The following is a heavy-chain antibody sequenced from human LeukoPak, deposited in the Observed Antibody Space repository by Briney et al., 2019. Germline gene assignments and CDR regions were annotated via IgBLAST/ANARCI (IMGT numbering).Heavy chain of an antibody. CDR2: IYSGGST. Sequence: GGSLRLSCAASGFTVSSNYMSWIRQAPGKGLEWVSVIYSGGSTYYADSVKGRFTISRDNSKNTLYLQMNSLRAEDTAVYYCARVVSGQEYFQHWGQGTLVTVSS. V-gene: IGHV3-66*01. CDR1: GFTVSSNY. D-gene: IGHD6-19*01. CDR3: ARVVSGQEYFQH. J-gene: IGHJ1*01.